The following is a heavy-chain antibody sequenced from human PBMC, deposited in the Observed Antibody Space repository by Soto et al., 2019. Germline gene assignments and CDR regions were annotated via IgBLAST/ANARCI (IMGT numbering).Heavy chain of an antibody. D-gene: IGHD3-16*01. CDR1: GYTFGNYE. V-gene: IGHV1-8*01. CDR2: MNPNTGDT. J-gene: IGHJ4*02. Sequence: RASVKVSCKASGYTFGNYEINWVRQATGQGLEWMGWMNPNTGDTGYPQKFQGRVTMTRDTSITTAYMEMSSLRSEDTAMYYCARSNFGSGVYFDYWGQGTPVTVSS. CDR3: ARSNFGSGVYFDY.